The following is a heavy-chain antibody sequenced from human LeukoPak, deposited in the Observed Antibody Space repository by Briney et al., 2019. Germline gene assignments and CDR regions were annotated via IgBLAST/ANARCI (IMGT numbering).Heavy chain of an antibody. CDR2: ISGSGGST. CDR1: GFTFSSYA. J-gene: IGHJ4*02. D-gene: IGHD5-18*01. CDR3: ARGRYSYFDY. V-gene: IGHV3-23*01. Sequence: GGSLRLSCAASGFTFSSYAMSWVRQAPGKGLEWVSAISGSGGSTYYADSVKGRFTISRDNAKNSLYLQMNSLRAEDTAVYYCARGRYSYFDYWGQGTLVTVSS.